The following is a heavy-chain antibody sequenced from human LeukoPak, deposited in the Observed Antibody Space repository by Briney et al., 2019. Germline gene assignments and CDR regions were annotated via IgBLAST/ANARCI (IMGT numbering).Heavy chain of an antibody. CDR3: ARGPYSYDSSGAFDI. CDR1: GGSISSSNYN. V-gene: IGHV4-39*07. CDR2: IDYSGST. D-gene: IGHD3-22*01. Sequence: SETLSLTCSVSGGSISSSNYNWGWIRQPPGKGLEWIGSIDYSGSTYYNPPLKSRVTISVDTSKNQFSLKLSSVTAADTAVYFCARGPYSYDSSGAFDIWGQGTMVTVSS. J-gene: IGHJ3*02.